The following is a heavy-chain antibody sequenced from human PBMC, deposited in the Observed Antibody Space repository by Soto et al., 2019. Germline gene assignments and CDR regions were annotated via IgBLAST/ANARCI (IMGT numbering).Heavy chain of an antibody. CDR3: ASGIQLWLRRINNGYSG. CDR1: GGTFSTYA. J-gene: IGHJ4*02. V-gene: IGHV1-69*12. Sequence: QVQLVQSGAVVKKPESSVKVSSKDPGGTFSTYAISWVRQAPGQGLEWMGGIIPMFGTANYAQRFQDRVTITADESTNTVYMELSSLRSEDTAVYFCASGIQLWLRRINNGYSGWGQGTLVTVSS. D-gene: IGHD5-18*01. CDR2: IIPMFGTA.